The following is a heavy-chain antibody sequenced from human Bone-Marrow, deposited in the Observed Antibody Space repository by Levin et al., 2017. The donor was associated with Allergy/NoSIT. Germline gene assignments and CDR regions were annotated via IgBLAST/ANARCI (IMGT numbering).Heavy chain of an antibody. Sequence: ASVKVSCKASGYSFTNYGINWMRQAPGQGLEWMGWITVYNGNTNYAQKLQGRVTMTTDRPTSTAYMELRSLRSDDTAVYYCASSYGFGLLGAFDVWGQGTMVTVSS. CDR3: ASSYGFGLLGAFDV. CDR2: ITVYNGNT. CDR1: GYSFTNYG. J-gene: IGHJ3*01. V-gene: IGHV1-18*01. D-gene: IGHD3-10*01.